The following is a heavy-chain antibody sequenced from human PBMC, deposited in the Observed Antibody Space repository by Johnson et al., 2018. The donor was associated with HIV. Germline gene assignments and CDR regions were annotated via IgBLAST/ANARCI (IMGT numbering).Heavy chain of an antibody. D-gene: IGHD4-17*01. J-gene: IGHJ3*02. CDR2: IKQDGSEK. V-gene: IGHV3-7*01. Sequence: VHLVESGGGVVQPGRSLRLSCAASGFTLSKYWMSWVRQTPGKGLEWVANIKQDGSEKYYVDSVKGRFIVSRDNAKNSLYLQMNSLRAEDTAVYYCAREGTYEPLHRIYDYGDYPAFDIWGQGTMVTV. CDR1: GFTLSKYW. CDR3: AREGTYEPLHRIYDYGDYPAFDI.